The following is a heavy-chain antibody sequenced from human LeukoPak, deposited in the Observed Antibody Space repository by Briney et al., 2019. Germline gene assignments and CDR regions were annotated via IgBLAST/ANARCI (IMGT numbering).Heavy chain of an antibody. CDR1: GYTFTSYY. D-gene: IGHD6-13*01. CDR3: ARDLIAAAAGAVLYYFDY. V-gene: IGHV1-46*01. Sequence: GASVKVSCKASGYTFTSYYMHWVRQAPGQGLEWMGIINPSGGSTSYAQKLQGRVTMTRDTSTSTVYMELSSLRSEDTAVYYCARDLIAAAAGAVLYYFDYWGQGTLVTVSS. J-gene: IGHJ4*02. CDR2: INPSGGST.